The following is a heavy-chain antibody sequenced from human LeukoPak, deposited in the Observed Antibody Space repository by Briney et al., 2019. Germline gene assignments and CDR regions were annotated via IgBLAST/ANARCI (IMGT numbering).Heavy chain of an antibody. CDR2: IYSSGST. D-gene: IGHD3-3*01. V-gene: IGHV4-61*01. J-gene: IGHJ4*02. CDR3: ARGTVEFDY. CDR1: GGSVSSGTYY. Sequence: SETLSLTCTVSGGSVSSGTYYWHWVRQPPGKGLEWIGSIYSSGSTNYNPSLKSRVTISKDTSKNQFSLRLSSVTAADTAVYYCARGTVEFDYWGLGTLVTASS.